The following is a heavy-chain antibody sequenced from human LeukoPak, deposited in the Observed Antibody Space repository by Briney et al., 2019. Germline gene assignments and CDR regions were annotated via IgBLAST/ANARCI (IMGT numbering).Heavy chain of an antibody. CDR2: ISSSSSYI. D-gene: IGHD5-12*01. CDR1: GFTFSSYS. CDR3: TPALSLYDYIYFDY. Sequence: GGSLKLSCAASGFTFSSYSMNWVRQAPGKGLEWVSSISSSSSYIYYADSVKGRFTISRDNAKNSLYLQMNSLRAEDTAVYYCTPALSLYDYIYFDYWGQGTLVTVSS. J-gene: IGHJ4*02. V-gene: IGHV3-21*01.